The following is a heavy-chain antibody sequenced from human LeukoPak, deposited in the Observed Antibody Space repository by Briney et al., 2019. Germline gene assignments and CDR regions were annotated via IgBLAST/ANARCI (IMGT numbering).Heavy chain of an antibody. CDR1: GYSFTSYW. J-gene: IGHJ4*02. CDR3: ARLNMITFGGVIVIGGFFDY. Sequence: GESLKISCKGSGYSFTSYWIGWVRQMPGKGLEWMGIIYPGDSDTRYSPSFQGQVTISADKSISTAYLQWSSLKASDTATYYCARLNMITFGGVIVIGGFFDYWGQGTLVTVSS. CDR2: IYPGDSDT. D-gene: IGHD3-16*02. V-gene: IGHV5-51*01.